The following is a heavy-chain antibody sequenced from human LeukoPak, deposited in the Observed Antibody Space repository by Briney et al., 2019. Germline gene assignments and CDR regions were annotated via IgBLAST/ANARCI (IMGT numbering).Heavy chain of an antibody. CDR3: ARGRFHLDSSVYSSFYH. Sequence: GRSLRLSCAASGFTFSSYGMHWVRQAPGKGLEWVAVISYDGSNKYYADSVKGRFTISRDNSKNTLYLQMNSLRAEDTAVYYCARGRFHLDSSVYSSFYHWGHGTLVTVSS. CDR2: ISYDGSNK. J-gene: IGHJ4*01. CDR1: GFTFSSYG. V-gene: IGHV3-30*03. D-gene: IGHD3-22*01.